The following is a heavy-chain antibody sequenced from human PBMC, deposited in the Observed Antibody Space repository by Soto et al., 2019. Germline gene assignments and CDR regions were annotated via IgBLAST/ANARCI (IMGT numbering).Heavy chain of an antibody. Sequence: GASVKVSCKASGYTFTSYGISWVRQAPGQGLEWMGWISAYNGNTNYAQKLQGRVTMTTDTSTSTAYMELRSLRSDDTAVYYCARDPGVVVPTTPEYWGQGTLVTVSS. CDR3: ARDPGVVVPTTPEY. J-gene: IGHJ4*02. D-gene: IGHD2-15*01. V-gene: IGHV1-18*01. CDR2: ISAYNGNT. CDR1: GYTFTSYG.